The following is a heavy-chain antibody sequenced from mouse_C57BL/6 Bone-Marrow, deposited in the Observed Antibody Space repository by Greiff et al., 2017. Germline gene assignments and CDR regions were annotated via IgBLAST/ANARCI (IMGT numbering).Heavy chain of an antibody. CDR1: GYTFTSYD. D-gene: IGHD1-1*01. CDR3: ARLEFDGSSGDWYFDD. Sequence: QVQLKQSGPELVKPGASVKLSCKASGYTFTSYDINWVKQRPGQGLEWIGRIYPRDGRTKYNEKFKGKATLTVDKSSSTAYMELHSLTSEDSAVYFCARLEFDGSSGDWYFDDWGKGTTVTVSS. V-gene: IGHV1-85*01. CDR2: IYPRDGRT. J-gene: IGHJ1*03.